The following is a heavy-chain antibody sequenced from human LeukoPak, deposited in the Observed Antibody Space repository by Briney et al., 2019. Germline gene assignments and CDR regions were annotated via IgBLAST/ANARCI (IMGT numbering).Heavy chain of an antibody. J-gene: IGHJ4*01. CDR1: GFTFSSYT. D-gene: IGHD2-21*02. CDR3: ARDRGAYCGGDCYLGFDY. CDR2: ISGSSGYI. Sequence: PGGSLRLSCAASGFTFSSYTMHWVRQAPGKGLEWVSSISGSSGYISYADSAKGRFTISRDNAKKSLYLQMTSLTAEDTAVYCCARDRGAYCGGDCYLGFDYWGRGTLVTVSS. V-gene: IGHV3-21*01.